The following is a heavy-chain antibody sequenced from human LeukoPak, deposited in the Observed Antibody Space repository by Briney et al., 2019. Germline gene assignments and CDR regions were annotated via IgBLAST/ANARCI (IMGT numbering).Heavy chain of an antibody. J-gene: IGHJ4*02. V-gene: IGHV3-30-3*01. CDR3: ARGRR. CDR2: LSSDGTNK. CDR1: GFTFSSYA. Sequence: PGGSLRLSCAASGFTFSSYAVHWVRQAPGKGLGWVAGLSSDGTNKYYADSVQGRFTISRDTSKNTLYLLMNSLRGEDTAVYYCARGRRWGQGTLVTVSS.